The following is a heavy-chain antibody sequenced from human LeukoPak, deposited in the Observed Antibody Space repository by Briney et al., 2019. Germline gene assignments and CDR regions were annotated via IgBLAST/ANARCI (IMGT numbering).Heavy chain of an antibody. CDR1: GYTFTSYD. Sequence: ASVKVSCKASGYTFTSYDINWVRQATGQGLEWMGWMNPNSGNTGYAQKFQGRVTMTRNTSISTAYMELSSLRSEDTAVYYCARTVAGIYYYGMDVWGQGTTVIVSS. V-gene: IGHV1-8*02. J-gene: IGHJ6*02. CDR2: MNPNSGNT. D-gene: IGHD6-19*01. CDR3: ARTVAGIYYYGMDV.